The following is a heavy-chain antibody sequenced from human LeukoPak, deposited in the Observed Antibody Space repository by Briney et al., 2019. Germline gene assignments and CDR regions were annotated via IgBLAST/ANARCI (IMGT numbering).Heavy chain of an antibody. V-gene: IGHV4-34*01. CDR2: INHSGST. CDR3: ARDTSLSSSSIPLAY. CDR1: GGSFSGYY. J-gene: IGHJ4*02. Sequence: SETLSLTCAVYGGSFSGYYWSWIRQPPGKGLEWIGEINHSGSTYYNPPLKSRVTISVDTSKNQFSLKLSSVTAADTAVYYCARDTSLSSSSIPLAYWGQGTLVTVSS. D-gene: IGHD6-13*01.